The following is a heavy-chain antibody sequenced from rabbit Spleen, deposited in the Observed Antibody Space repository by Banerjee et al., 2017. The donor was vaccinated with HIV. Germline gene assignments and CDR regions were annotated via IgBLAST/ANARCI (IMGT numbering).Heavy chain of an antibody. J-gene: IGHJ4*01. Sequence: QLKESGGGLVQTGGSLKLSCKASGFTLSSYYMNWVRQAPGKGLEWIGYIDPVFGITYFANWVNGRFTISSHNAQNTLFLQLNSLTAADTATYFCVREVAARFKLWGPGTLVTVS. CDR3: VREVAARFKL. D-gene: IGHD4-1*01. V-gene: IGHV1S7*01. CDR2: IDPVFGIT. CDR1: GFTLSSYY.